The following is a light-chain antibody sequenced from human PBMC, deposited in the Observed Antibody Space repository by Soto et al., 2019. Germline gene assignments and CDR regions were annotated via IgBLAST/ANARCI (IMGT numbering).Light chain of an antibody. CDR1: QSVTNTY. Sequence: DIVVTQNPVTLSLSPGARDTLSCRASQSVTNTYFAWYQQKSGLAPRLLIYGASSRATGIPDRFSGSGSGTDFTLTVSRLDSDEFAVYYCHLYDGSPKHTLGQVTMVEIK. CDR3: HLYDGSPKHT. CDR2: GAS. J-gene: IGKJ2*01. V-gene: IGKV3-20*01.